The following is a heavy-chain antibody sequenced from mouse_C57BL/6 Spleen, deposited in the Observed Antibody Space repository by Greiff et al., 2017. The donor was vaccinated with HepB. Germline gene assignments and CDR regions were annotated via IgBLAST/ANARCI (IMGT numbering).Heavy chain of an antibody. V-gene: IGHV1-82*01. CDR3: AREGMIYYGSTYYAMDY. CDR1: GYAFSSSW. CDR2: IYPGDGDT. Sequence: VQLQQSGPELVKPGASVKISCKASGYAFSSSWMNWVKQRPGKGLEWIGRIYPGDGDTNYNGKFKGKATLTADKSSSTAYMQLSSLTSEDSAVYFCAREGMIYYGSTYYAMDYWGQGTSVTVSS. J-gene: IGHJ4*01. D-gene: IGHD1-1*01.